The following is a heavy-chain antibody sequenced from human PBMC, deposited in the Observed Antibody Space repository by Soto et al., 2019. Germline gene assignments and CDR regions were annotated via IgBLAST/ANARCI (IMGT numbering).Heavy chain of an antibody. D-gene: IGHD3-10*01. J-gene: IGHJ3*02. V-gene: IGHV4-39*01. CDR3: AKGGSGSYSNAFDI. CDR2: IYYSGST. Sequence: SETLSLTCTVSGGSVSSSSYYWVWIRQPPGKRLEWIGSIYYSGSTYYNPSLKSRVTISVDTSKNQFSLKLSSVTAADTAVYYCAKGGSGSYSNAFDIWGQGTMVT. CDR1: GGSVSSSSYY.